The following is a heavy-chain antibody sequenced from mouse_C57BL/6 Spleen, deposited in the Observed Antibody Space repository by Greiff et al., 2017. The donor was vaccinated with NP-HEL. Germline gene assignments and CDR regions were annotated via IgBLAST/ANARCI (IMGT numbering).Heavy chain of an antibody. Sequence: VKLQESGPELVKPGASVKISCKASGYAFSSSWMNWVKQRPGKGLEWIGRIYPGDGDTNYNGKFKGKATLTADKSSSTAYMQLSSLTSEDSAVDFCARGRIYYGTPFAYWGQGTLVTVSA. D-gene: IGHD2-1*01. V-gene: IGHV1-82*01. CDR2: IYPGDGDT. CDR3: ARGRIYYGTPFAY. CDR1: GYAFSSSW. J-gene: IGHJ3*01.